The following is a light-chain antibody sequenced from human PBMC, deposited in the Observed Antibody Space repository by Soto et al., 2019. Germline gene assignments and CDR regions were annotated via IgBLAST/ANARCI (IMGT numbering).Light chain of an antibody. CDR2: DAS. CDR1: XXVXSY. CDR3: QQRSNWPPYT. Sequence: EIVLTQSPATLSLSPGERATLSCRASXXVXSYLAWYQQKPGQAPRLLIYDASNRATGIPARFSGSGSGTDFTLTISSLEPEDFAVYYCQQRSNWPPYTFGQGTKLEIK. V-gene: IGKV3-11*01. J-gene: IGKJ2*01.